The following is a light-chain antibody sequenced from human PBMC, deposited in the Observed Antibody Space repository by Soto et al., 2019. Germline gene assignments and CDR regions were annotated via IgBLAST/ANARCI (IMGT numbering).Light chain of an antibody. CDR3: QQYGSSPT. CDR2: GAS. J-gene: IGKJ1*01. Sequence: EIVMTQSPATLSVSPGERATLSCRASQSVGSNLAWYQQKPGQAPRLLIYGASTRATGIPARFSGSGSGTEFTLTISSLQSEDLAVYYCQQYGSSPTFGQGTKVEIK. V-gene: IGKV3-15*01. CDR1: QSVGSN.